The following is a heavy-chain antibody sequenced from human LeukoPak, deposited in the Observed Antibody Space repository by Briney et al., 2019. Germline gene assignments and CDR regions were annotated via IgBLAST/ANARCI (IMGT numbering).Heavy chain of an antibody. CDR3: SKAHYYDTNGFPDY. D-gene: IGHD3-22*01. CDR1: GFTFSNAW. J-gene: IGHJ4*02. CDR2: ISWNSGSI. Sequence: GGSLRLSCAASGFTFSNAWMSWVRKAPGKGLEWVSSISWNSGSIGYADSVKGRFTISRDNAKDSLYLQLNSLRPEDTALYYCSKAHYYDTNGFPDYWGQGTLVTVSS. V-gene: IGHV3-9*01.